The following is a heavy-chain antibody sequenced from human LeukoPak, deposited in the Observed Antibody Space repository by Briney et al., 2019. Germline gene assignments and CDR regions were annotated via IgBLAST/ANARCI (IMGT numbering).Heavy chain of an antibody. CDR1: GGSISSSSAY. V-gene: IGHV4-39*01. D-gene: IGHD5-18*01. CDR3: VSPRGFSYGYFDY. CDR2: IYYSKNT. Sequence: SETLSLTCTVSGGSISSSSAYWGWIRQPPRKGLEWIGSIYYSKNTYYNPSLKSRVTISADTSKNQFSLTLGSVSATDTAVYYCVSPRGFSYGYFDYWGQGALVTVSS. J-gene: IGHJ4*02.